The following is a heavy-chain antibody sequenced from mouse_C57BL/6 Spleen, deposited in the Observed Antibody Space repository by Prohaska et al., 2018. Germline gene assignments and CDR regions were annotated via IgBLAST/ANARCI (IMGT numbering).Heavy chain of an antibody. CDR3: KRYSNYLYYFDY. J-gene: IGHJ2*01. CDR1: GYTFTDYE. V-gene: IGHV1-15*01. Sequence: QVQLQQSGAELVRPGASVTLSCKASGYTFTDYEMHWVKQTPVHGLEWIGAIDPETGGTAYNQKFKGKAILTADKSSSTAYMELRSLTSEDSAVYYCKRYSNYLYYFDYWGQGTTLTVSS. D-gene: IGHD2-5*01. CDR2: IDPETGGT.